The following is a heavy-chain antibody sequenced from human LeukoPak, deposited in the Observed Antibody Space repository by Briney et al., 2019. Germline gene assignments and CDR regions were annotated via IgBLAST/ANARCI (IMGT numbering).Heavy chain of an antibody. CDR1: GFTFSSYT. CDR2: ISYDGSNK. Sequence: GGSLRLSCAASGFTFSSYTMHWVRRAPGKGLEWVAVISYDGSNKYYADSVKGRFTISRDNSKNTLYLQMNTLRAEDTAVYYCARAPDGMDVWGQGTTVTVSS. CDR3: ARAPDGMDV. V-gene: IGHV3-30-3*01. J-gene: IGHJ6*02.